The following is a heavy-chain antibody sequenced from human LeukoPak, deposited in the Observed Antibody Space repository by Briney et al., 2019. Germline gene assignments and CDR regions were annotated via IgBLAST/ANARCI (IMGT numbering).Heavy chain of an antibody. V-gene: IGHV1-46*01. CDR2: INPSSGST. CDR1: GYTFTSFF. Sequence: ASVKVFCKASGYTFTSFFIHWVRQAPGQGLEWMGIINPSSGSTGYAQKFQGRVTVTRDTSTSTVYMELSSLRSDDTAIYYCARRFCSGTRCYSNWFDPWGQGTLVTVSS. J-gene: IGHJ5*02. CDR3: ARRFCSGTRCYSNWFDP. D-gene: IGHD2-15*01.